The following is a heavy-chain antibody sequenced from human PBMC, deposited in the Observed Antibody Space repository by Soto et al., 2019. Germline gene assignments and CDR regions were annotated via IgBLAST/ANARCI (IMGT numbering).Heavy chain of an antibody. CDR3: ARGLWVREVIYFDF. V-gene: IGHV3-7*01. D-gene: IGHD3-10*01. J-gene: IGHJ4*02. CDR2: IKQDGSDK. Sequence: EVQLVESGGGLVQPGGSLRLSCAASGFTFSSYWMSWVRQATGKGLEWVANIKQDGSDKYYVDSVKGRFTISRDNAKNSLYLQLNSLRAEDTAVYYCARGLWVREVIYFDFWGQGTMVTVSS. CDR1: GFTFSSYW.